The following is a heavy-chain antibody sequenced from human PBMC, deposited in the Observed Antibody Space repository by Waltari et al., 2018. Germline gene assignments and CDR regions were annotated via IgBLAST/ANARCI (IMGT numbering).Heavy chain of an antibody. Sequence: QVQLVQSGAEVKKPGSSVKVACKDSGGTFSSYAISWVRQAPGQGLEWMGAISRIFGTANYAQKFQRRVTITADESTSTAYMERGSLRSEDTAVYYCARERNMIPRAFDIWGQGTMVTVSS. CDR1: GGTFSSYA. CDR3: ARERNMIPRAFDI. CDR2: ISRIFGTA. D-gene: IGHD3-22*01. J-gene: IGHJ3*02. V-gene: IGHV1-69*01.